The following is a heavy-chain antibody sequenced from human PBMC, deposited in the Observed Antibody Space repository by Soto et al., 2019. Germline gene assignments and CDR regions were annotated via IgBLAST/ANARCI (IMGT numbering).Heavy chain of an antibody. D-gene: IGHD3-3*01. CDR2: ISAYNGNT. CDR3: GRDLRFLEWPYYMDV. CDR1: GYTITSYG. Sequence: ASVKVSCKASGYTITSYGISWVRQAPGQGLEWMGWISAYNGNTNYAQKLQGRVTMTTDTSTSTAYMELRSLRSDDTAVYYCGRDLRFLEWPYYMDVWGKGTTVTVSS. V-gene: IGHV1-18*01. J-gene: IGHJ6*03.